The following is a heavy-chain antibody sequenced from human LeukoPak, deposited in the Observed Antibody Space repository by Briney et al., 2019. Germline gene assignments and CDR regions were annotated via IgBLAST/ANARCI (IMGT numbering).Heavy chain of an antibody. CDR1: GGSISSGGYS. J-gene: IGHJ5*02. Sequence: SETLSLTCAVSGGSISSGGYSWSWIRQPPGKGLEWIGYIYHSGSTYYNPSLKSRVTISVDTSKNQFSLKLSSVTAADTAVYYCATSSSWSQFDPWGQGTLVTVSS. CDR2: IYHSGST. D-gene: IGHD6-13*01. V-gene: IGHV4-30-2*05. CDR3: ATSSSWSQFDP.